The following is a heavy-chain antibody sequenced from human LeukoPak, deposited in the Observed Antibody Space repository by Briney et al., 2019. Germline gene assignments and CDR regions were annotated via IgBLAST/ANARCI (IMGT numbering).Heavy chain of an antibody. D-gene: IGHD3-10*01. CDR2: INTDGGTT. CDR1: GFTFSSYW. V-gene: IGHV3-74*01. Sequence: GGSLRLSCAASGFTFSSYWMHWVRQAPGKGLVWVSRINTDGGTTTYADSVKGRFTISRDNAKNTLYLQMNSLRAEDTAVYYCARAGGPEGWFDPWGQGTLVTVSS. J-gene: IGHJ5*02. CDR3: ARAGGPEGWFDP.